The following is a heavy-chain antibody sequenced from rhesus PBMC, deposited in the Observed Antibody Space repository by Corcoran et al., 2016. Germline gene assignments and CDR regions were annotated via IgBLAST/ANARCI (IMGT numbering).Heavy chain of an antibody. Sequence: EVQLLESGGGLVQPGGSLRLSCVASGFTFSDHSWDWVRTTPGRGLGWVPRFRGSSSPLFYPDSVKGQFTISRDNAKNTVYLQMNSLRAEDTAVYYCARDQGFNDFDYWGQGVLVTVSS. CDR2: FRGSSSPL. CDR3: ARDQGFNDFDY. V-gene: IGHV3-110*01. D-gene: IGHD3-34*01. J-gene: IGHJ4*01. CDR1: GFTFSDHS.